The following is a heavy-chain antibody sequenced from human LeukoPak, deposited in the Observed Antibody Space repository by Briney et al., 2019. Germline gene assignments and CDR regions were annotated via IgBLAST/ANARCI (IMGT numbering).Heavy chain of an antibody. CDR2: INHSGST. Sequence: SETLSLTCAVYGGSFSGYYWSWLRQPPGKGLEWVGEINHSGSTNYNPSLKSRVTISVDTSKNHCSLKLSSVTAADTAVYYCARVSYSSSRYYYYYMDVWGKGTTVTVSS. D-gene: IGHD6-13*01. J-gene: IGHJ6*03. V-gene: IGHV4-34*01. CDR1: GGSFSGYY. CDR3: ARVSYSSSRYYYYYMDV.